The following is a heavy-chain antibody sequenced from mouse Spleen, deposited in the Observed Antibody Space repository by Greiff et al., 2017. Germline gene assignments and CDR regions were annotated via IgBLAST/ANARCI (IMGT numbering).Heavy chain of an antibody. D-gene: IGHD2-2*01. J-gene: IGHJ2*01. CDR2: ISSGGGNT. V-gene: IGHV5-9*04. Sequence: EVKLMESGGGLVKLGGSLKLSCAASGFTFSSYAMSWVRQTPEKRLEWVATISSGGGNTYYPDSVKGRFTISRDNAKNTLYLQMSSLKSEDTAMYYCARLSGYDYFDYWGQGTTLTVSS. CDR1: GFTFSSYA. CDR3: ARLSGYDYFDY.